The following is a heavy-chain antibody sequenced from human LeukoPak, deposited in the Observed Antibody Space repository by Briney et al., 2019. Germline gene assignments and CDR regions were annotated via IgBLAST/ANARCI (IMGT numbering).Heavy chain of an antibody. V-gene: IGHV4-61*08. D-gene: IGHD3-3*01. CDR2: IYYSGST. Sequence: SETLSLTCTVSGGSISSGGYYWSWIRQPPGKGLEWIGYIYYSGSTNYNPSLKSRVTISVDTSKNQFSLKLSSVTAADTAVYYCARVSDWSGYPYAFDIWGQGTMVTVSS. CDR1: GGSISSGGYY. J-gene: IGHJ3*02. CDR3: ARVSDWSGYPYAFDI.